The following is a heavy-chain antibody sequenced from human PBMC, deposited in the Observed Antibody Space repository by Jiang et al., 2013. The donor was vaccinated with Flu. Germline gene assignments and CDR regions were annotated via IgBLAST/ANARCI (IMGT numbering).Heavy chain of an antibody. CDR1: GGTFSSYA. Sequence: SGAEVKKPGSSVKVSCKASGGTFSSYAISWVRQAPGQGLEWMGRIIPILGIANYAQKFQGRVTITADKSTSTAYMELSSLRSEDTAVYYCARDIRRLRGFDYWGQGTLVTVSS. CDR3: ARDIRRLRGFDY. J-gene: IGHJ4*02. D-gene: IGHD6-25*01. CDR2: IIPILGIA. V-gene: IGHV1-69*04.